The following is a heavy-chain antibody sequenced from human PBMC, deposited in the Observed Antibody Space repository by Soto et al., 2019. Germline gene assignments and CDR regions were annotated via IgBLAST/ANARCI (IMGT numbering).Heavy chain of an antibody. J-gene: IGHJ4*02. Sequence: GGSLRLSCAASGFTFNSYSMNWVRQAPGKGLERVSYIGCISIVIYYADSVKGRFTVSRDTAKSSLYLQMNSLRDEDSAVYFCARQTTMASLDYWGQGALVTVSS. CDR2: IGCISIVI. CDR3: ARQTTMASLDY. CDR1: GFTFNSYS. V-gene: IGHV3-48*02. D-gene: IGHD5-18*01.